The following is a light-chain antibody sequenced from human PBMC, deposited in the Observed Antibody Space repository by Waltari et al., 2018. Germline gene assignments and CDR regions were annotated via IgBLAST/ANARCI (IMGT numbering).Light chain of an antibody. V-gene: IGLV2-14*01. Sequence: HSALTQPASVSGSPGQSITISCTGTTSAFGGFKFVSWYQQHPGKAPKLLISDVSNRPSGVSNRFSGSKSGNTASLTISGLQAEDEADYYCSSHRSSSTPYVFGTGTKVTVL. CDR3: SSHRSSSTPYV. CDR2: DVS. CDR1: TSAFGGFKF. J-gene: IGLJ1*01.